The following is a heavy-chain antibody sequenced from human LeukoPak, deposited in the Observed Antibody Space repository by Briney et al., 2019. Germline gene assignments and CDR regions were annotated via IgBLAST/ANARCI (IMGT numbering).Heavy chain of an antibody. CDR2: INPNSGGT. D-gene: IGHD3-10*01. V-gene: IGHV1-2*06. Sequence: ASVKVSCKASGYTFTGYYMRWVRQAPGQGLEWMGRINPNSGGTNYAQKFQGRVTMTRDTSISTAYMELSRLRSDDTAVYYCARADYYGSGSYYESAFDIWGQGTMVTVSS. J-gene: IGHJ3*02. CDR3: ARADYYGSGSYYESAFDI. CDR1: GYTFTGYY.